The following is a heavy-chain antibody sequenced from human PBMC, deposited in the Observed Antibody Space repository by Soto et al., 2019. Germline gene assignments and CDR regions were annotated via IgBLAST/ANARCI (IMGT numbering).Heavy chain of an antibody. Sequence: SETLSLTCAVYGGSFSGYYWSWIRQPPGKGLEWIGEINHSGSTNYNPSLKSRVTISVDTSKNQFSLKLSSVTAADTAVYYCARYLLLWFGNRKPPKGRAIDIPGQATMV. CDR3: ARYLLLWFGNRKPPKGRAIDI. D-gene: IGHD3-10*01. CDR2: INHSGST. V-gene: IGHV4-34*01. J-gene: IGHJ3*02. CDR1: GGSFSGYY.